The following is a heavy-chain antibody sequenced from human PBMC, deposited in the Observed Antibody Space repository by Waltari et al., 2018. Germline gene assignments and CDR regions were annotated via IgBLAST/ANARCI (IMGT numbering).Heavy chain of an antibody. CDR2: ISGYNGKT. CDR1: GYTFTSYG. D-gene: IGHD3-22*01. J-gene: IGHJ4*02. CDR3: ARGYYSDSCGDY. Sequence: QVQLVQSGPEVKKPGASVTVSRKASGYTFTSYGISWVRQAPGQGLEWMGWISGYNGKTKSAQMLQGRVTMTTDTSTSTAYMEVRSLTSDDTAVYFCARGYYSDSCGDYWGQGSLVTVSS. V-gene: IGHV1-18*01.